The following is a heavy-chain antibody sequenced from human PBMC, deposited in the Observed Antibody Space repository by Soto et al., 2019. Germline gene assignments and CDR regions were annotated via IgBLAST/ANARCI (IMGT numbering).Heavy chain of an antibody. J-gene: IGHJ6*02. V-gene: IGHV4-39*01. Sequence: PSETLSLTCTVSGGSISSSSYYWGWIRQPPGKGLEWIGSIYYSGSTYYNPSLKSRVTISVDTSKNQFSLKLSSVTAADTAVYYCARRGTIEIGMDVWGQGTTVTVSS. CDR2: IYYSGST. CDR3: ARRGTIEIGMDV. D-gene: IGHD3-9*01. CDR1: GGSISSSSYY.